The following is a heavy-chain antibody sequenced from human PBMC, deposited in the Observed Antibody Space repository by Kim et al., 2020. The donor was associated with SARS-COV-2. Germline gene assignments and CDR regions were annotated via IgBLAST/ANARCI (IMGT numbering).Heavy chain of an antibody. Sequence: SETLSLTCTVSGGSISSSSYYWGWIRQPPGKGLEWIGSIYYSGSTYYNPSLKSRVTISVDTSKNQFSLKLSSVTAADTAVYYCARDPGGSGSYRTLDYWGQGTLVTVSS. CDR1: GGSISSSSYY. D-gene: IGHD1-26*01. J-gene: IGHJ4*02. CDR3: ARDPGGSGSYRTLDY. CDR2: IYYSGST. V-gene: IGHV4-39*07.